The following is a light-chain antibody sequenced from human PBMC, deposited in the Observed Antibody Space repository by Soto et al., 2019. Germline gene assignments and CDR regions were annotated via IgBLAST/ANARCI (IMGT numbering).Light chain of an antibody. CDR3: QQNYITPLT. Sequence: DVQLTQSPSPLSASVGDRVSISCRASRAITNHLNWYQQKPGKAPILLVYAASTLEPGDPSRFSGSGSGTHFTLTIDNLQPEDVATYFCQQNYITPLTFGGGTKVEI. CDR1: RAITNH. V-gene: IGKV1-39*01. J-gene: IGKJ4*01. CDR2: AAS.